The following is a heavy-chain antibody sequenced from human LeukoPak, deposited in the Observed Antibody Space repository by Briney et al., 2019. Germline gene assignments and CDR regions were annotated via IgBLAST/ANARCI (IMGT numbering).Heavy chain of an antibody. Sequence: GGSLRLSCVAPGFPFSSYWMTWVRQAPGKGLEWAANIKQDGSKKSYVDSVKGRFTISRDNAKNSLYLQMNSLRAEDTAIYYCTRVGYIDEGIDYWGQGTLVTVSS. CDR2: IKQDGSKK. V-gene: IGHV3-7*04. J-gene: IGHJ4*02. D-gene: IGHD5-24*01. CDR3: TRVGYIDEGIDY. CDR1: GFPFSSYW.